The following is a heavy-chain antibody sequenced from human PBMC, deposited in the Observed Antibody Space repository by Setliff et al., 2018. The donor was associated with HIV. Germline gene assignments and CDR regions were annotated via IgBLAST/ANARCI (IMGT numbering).Heavy chain of an antibody. CDR3: ARGGRCCGGPYYYYYMDV. V-gene: IGHV3-30*04. CDR1: GFTFSSYA. Sequence: GGSLRLSCAASGFTFSSYAMHWVRQAPGKGLEWVAVISYDGSSKYYADSVKGRFTISRDNSKNTLYLQMNSLRAEDTAVYYCARGGRCCGGPYYYYYMDVWGKGTTVTVSS. CDR2: ISYDGSSK. J-gene: IGHJ6*03.